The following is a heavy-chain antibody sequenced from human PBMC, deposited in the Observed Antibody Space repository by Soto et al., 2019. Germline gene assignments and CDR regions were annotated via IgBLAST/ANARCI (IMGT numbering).Heavy chain of an antibody. Sequence: GGSLRLSCAASGFTFSDYYMSWIRQAPGKGLEWVSYISSSSSYTNYADSVKGRFTISRDNAKNSLYLQMNSLRAVDTAVYYWARGGGSVYYTLDYWGQGTLVTVSS. CDR1: GFTFSDYY. CDR2: ISSSSSYT. CDR3: ARGGGSVYYTLDY. J-gene: IGHJ4*02. V-gene: IGHV3-11*05. D-gene: IGHD3-22*01.